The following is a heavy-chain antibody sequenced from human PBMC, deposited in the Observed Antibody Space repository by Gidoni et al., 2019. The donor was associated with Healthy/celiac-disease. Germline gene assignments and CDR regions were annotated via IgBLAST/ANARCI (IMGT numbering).Heavy chain of an antibody. CDR2: IYYSGST. D-gene: IGHD1-26*01. CDR3: AREGGSYLDY. J-gene: IGHJ4*02. CDR1: GGSISSSY. V-gene: IGHV4-59*01. Sequence: QVQLQESGPGLVKPSETLSLTCTVSGGSISSSYWSWIRQPPGKGLEWIGYIYYSGSTNYNPSLKSRVTISVDTSKNQFSRKLSSVTAADTAVYYCAREGGSYLDYWGQGTLVTVSS.